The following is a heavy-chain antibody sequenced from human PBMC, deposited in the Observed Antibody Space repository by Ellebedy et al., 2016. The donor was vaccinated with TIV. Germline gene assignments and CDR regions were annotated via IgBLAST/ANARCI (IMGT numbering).Heavy chain of an antibody. CDR1: GYDSSNYW. Sequence: PGGSLRLSCQGSGYDSSNYWIGWVRHVPGKGLEWMGTIYPGDSDTRYSPSFQGRVTLSADKSISTAYLQLTSLKASDSAMYYCARKRPGIAAHFDYWGHGTLVTVSS. J-gene: IGHJ4*01. V-gene: IGHV5-51*01. CDR2: IYPGDSDT. D-gene: IGHD6-13*01. CDR3: ARKRPGIAAHFDY.